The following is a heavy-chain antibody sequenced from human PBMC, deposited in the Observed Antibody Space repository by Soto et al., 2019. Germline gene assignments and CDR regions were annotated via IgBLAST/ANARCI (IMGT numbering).Heavy chain of an antibody. Sequence: SETLSLTCTVSGGSISSGGYYWSWIRQHPGKGLEWIGYIYYSGSTYYNPSLKSRVTISVDTSKNQFSLKLSSVTAADTAVYYCARVVGGHMDVWGKGTTVTVSS. J-gene: IGHJ6*03. V-gene: IGHV4-31*03. CDR3: ARVVGGHMDV. CDR1: GGSISSGGYY. D-gene: IGHD2-2*01. CDR2: IYYSGST.